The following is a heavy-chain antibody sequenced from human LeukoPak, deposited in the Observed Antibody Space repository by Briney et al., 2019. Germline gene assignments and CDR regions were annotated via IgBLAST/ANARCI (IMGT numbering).Heavy chain of an antibody. D-gene: IGHD2-2*01. CDR3: ASQLRYCSSTSCYLDY. Sequence: SETLSLTCTVSGGSVNSGTYYWSWICQPPGKGLEWIGSIYYSGSTYYNPSLKSRVTISVDTSKNQFSLKLSSVTAADTAVYYCASQLRYCSSTSCYLDYWGQGTLVTVSS. CDR2: IYYSGST. CDR1: GGSVNSGTYY. V-gene: IGHV4-39*01. J-gene: IGHJ4*02.